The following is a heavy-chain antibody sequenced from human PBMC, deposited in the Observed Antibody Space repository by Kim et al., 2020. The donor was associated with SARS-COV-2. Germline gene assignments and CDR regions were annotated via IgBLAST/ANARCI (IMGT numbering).Heavy chain of an antibody. CDR1: GYTFTGYY. V-gene: IGHV1-2*02. Sequence: ASVKVSCKASGYTFTGYYMHWVRQAPGQGLEWMGWINPNSGGTNYAQKFQGRVTMTRDTSISTAYMELSRLRSDDTAVYYCARALRDCSSTSCYPYYYYGMDVWGQGTTVTVSS. CDR3: ARALRDCSSTSCYPYYYYGMDV. J-gene: IGHJ6*02. CDR2: INPNSGGT. D-gene: IGHD2-2*01.